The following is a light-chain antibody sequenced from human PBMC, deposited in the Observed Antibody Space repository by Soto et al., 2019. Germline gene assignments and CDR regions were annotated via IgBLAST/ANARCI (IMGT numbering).Light chain of an antibody. CDR3: QVWDSSSDHPVV. CDR2: YDS. V-gene: IGLV3-21*04. J-gene: IGLJ2*01. CDR1: NIGSKS. Sequence: SYELTQPPSVSVAPGKTARITCGGNNIGSKSVHWYQQKPGQAPVLVIYYDSDRPSGIPERFSGSNSGNTATRTISRVEAGDEADYYCQVWDSSSDHPVVFGGGTKLTVL.